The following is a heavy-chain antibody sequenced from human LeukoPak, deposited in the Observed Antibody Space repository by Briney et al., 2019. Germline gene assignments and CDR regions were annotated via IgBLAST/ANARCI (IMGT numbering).Heavy chain of an antibody. Sequence: HPGGSLRLSCAASGFTFSSYTMSWVRQAPGKGLEWVSTISGSGRYTFYADSVKGRFTISRDSSKNTLYLQMDSLRADDTAVYYCAKADVGATYFDCWGQGTLVSVSS. CDR3: AKADVGATYFDC. D-gene: IGHD1-26*01. J-gene: IGHJ4*02. CDR1: GFTFSSYT. V-gene: IGHV3-23*01. CDR2: ISGSGRYT.